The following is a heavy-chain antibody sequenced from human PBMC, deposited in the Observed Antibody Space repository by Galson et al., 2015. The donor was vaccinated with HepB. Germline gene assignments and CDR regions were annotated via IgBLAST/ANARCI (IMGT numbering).Heavy chain of an antibody. J-gene: IGHJ4*02. Sequence: SLRLSCAASGFTFSSYAMHWVRQAPGKGLEWVAVISYDGSNKYYADSVKGRFTISRDNSKNTLYLQMNSLRAEGTAVYYCARASFGYSSSWYLTFFDYWGQGTLVTVSS. V-gene: IGHV3-30-3*01. D-gene: IGHD6-13*01. CDR3: ARASFGYSSSWYLTFFDY. CDR2: ISYDGSNK. CDR1: GFTFSSYA.